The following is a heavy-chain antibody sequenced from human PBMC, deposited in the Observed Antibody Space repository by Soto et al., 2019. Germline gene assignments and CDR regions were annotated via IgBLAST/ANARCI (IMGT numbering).Heavy chain of an antibody. CDR1: GFTFSSYT. CDR3: ARDRVDTSGSGNYPFDY. Sequence: EVQLVESGGGLVKPGGSLRLSCAVSGFTFSSYTLHWVRQAPGTGLAWVSSIRASTGYEYYADSVKGRFVVSRDNAKNSLYLQMNSLSADDTAVYYCARDRVDTSGSGNYPFDYWGQGTLVTVSS. J-gene: IGHJ4*02. D-gene: IGHD3-22*01. CDR2: IRASTGYE. V-gene: IGHV3-21*01.